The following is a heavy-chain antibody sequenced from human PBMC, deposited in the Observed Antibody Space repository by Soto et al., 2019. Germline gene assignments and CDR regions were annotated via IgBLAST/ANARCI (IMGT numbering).Heavy chain of an antibody. V-gene: IGHV1-69*19. J-gene: IGHJ4*02. Sequence: QVQLVQSGAEMKKPGSSVKVSCQSSGGTFNTYAMNWVRQAPGQGPEWMGDISPMFGAANYAPKFQGRVTITADASTCTSYMQLSSLTSEDTALYFCAREVQVHTPAFVYWGQGTLVTVSS. CDR1: GGTFNTYA. D-gene: IGHD3-10*01. CDR3: AREVQVHTPAFVY. CDR2: ISPMFGAA.